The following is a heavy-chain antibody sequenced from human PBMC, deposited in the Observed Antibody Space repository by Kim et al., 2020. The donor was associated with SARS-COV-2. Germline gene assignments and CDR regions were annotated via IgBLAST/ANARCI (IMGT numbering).Heavy chain of an antibody. CDR3: ARDLDDITMVRGVTGGVLDY. V-gene: IGHV3-33*01. CDR1: GFTFSSYG. CDR2: IWYDGSNK. J-gene: IGHJ4*02. D-gene: IGHD3-10*01. Sequence: GGSLRLSCAASGFTFSSYGMHWVRQAPGKGLEWVAVIWYDGSNKYYADSVKGRFTISRDNSKNTLYLQMNSLRAEDTAVYYCARDLDDITMVRGVTGGVLDYWGQGTLVTVSS.